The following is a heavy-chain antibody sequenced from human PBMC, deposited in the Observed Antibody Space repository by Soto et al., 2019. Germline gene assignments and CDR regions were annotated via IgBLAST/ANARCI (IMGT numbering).Heavy chain of an antibody. CDR1: GSTFRNYG. V-gene: IGHV3-74*01. CDR2: INSDATTT. CDR3: ARVTYGVNIYFDL. Sequence: PGGSLRLSCAAPGSTFRNYGMNWVRQVPGKGLLWVSRINSDATTTTYADSVQGRFTISRDNAKDTLFLQMDSLRVEDTALYYCARVTYGVNIYFDLWGRGTLVTVSS. J-gene: IGHJ2*01. D-gene: IGHD4-17*01.